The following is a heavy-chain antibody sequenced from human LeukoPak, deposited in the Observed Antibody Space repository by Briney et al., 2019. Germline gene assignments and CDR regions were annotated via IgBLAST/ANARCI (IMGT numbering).Heavy chain of an antibody. D-gene: IGHD3-9*01. CDR2: ISGSGGRT. CDR1: GFTVSNYG. V-gene: IGHV3-23*01. CDR3: AKDGGEYYDILTGYYPRLYYMDV. J-gene: IGHJ6*03. Sequence: PGGSLRLSCAASGFTVSNYGMTWVRQAPGKGLEWVSGISGSGGRTYYADSVKGRFTISRDNSKNTLYLQMNSLRAEDTAVYYCAKDGGEYYDILTGYYPRLYYMDVWGKGTTVTISS.